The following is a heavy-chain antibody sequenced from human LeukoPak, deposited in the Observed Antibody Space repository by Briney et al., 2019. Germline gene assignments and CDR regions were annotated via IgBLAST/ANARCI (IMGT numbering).Heavy chain of an antibody. CDR3: ARARWSSTGWFLGY. CDR1: GFTFSNYW. CDR2: VNPQGSGT. J-gene: IGHJ4*02. V-gene: IGHV3-74*01. D-gene: IGHD6-19*01. Sequence: PGGSLRLSCASSGFTFSNYWVHWVRQAPGKGLVWVSRVNPQGSGTSYTDSVKGRFTISRDNAKDALHLQMDNLRAEDTAVYYCARARWSSTGWFLGYWGQGTLVTVSS.